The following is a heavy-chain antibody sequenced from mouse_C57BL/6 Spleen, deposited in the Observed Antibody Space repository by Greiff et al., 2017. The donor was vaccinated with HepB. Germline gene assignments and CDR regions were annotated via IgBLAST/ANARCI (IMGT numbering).Heavy chain of an antibody. V-gene: IGHV1-26*01. Sequence: EVQLQHSGPELVKPGASVKLSCKASGYKFTDYYMNWVKQSHGRSLEWIGDINPNNGGTSYNQKFKGKATLTVDKSSSTSYMELRSLTSEDSAVYYGARGTHYYSSMPWFAYWGQGTLVTVSA. CDR2: INPNNGGT. CDR3: ARGTHYYSSMPWFAY. J-gene: IGHJ3*01. CDR1: GYKFTDYY. D-gene: IGHD1-1*01.